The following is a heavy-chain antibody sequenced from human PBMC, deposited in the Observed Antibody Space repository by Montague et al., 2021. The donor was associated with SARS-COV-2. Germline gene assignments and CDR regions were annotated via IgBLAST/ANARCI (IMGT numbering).Heavy chain of an antibody. J-gene: IGHJ6*02. V-gene: IGHV4-34*01. CDR2: INHSGST. D-gene: IGHD3-22*01. CDR1: GGSLSGYY. Sequence: SETLSLTCAVYGGSLSGYYWSWIRQPPGKGLEWIGEINHSGSTNYNPSLKSRVTISVDTSKNQFSLKLSSVTAADTAVYYCASVPSVYYDNSGYHVWGQGTTVTVSS. CDR3: ASVPSVYYDNSGYHV.